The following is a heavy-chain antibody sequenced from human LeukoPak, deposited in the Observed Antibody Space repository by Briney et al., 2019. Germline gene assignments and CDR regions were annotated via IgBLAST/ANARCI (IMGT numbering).Heavy chain of an antibody. Sequence: SQTLSLTCTVAGGAISSCGYYWSWIRQHPGNGLEGSGYTFFSATTYYNPSLKSRVTISVDESKNQFSLKLSSVTDADTAVYYCARAKMYTCAFDIWGQGTMVTVSS. CDR2: TFFSATT. CDR1: GGAISSCGYY. V-gene: IGHV4-31*03. CDR3: ARAKMYTCAFDI. J-gene: IGHJ3*02. D-gene: IGHD1-14*01.